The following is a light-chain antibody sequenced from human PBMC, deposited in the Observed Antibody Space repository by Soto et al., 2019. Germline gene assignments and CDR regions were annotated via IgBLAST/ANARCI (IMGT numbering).Light chain of an antibody. CDR3: QQYNNWPPWT. CDR1: QSVSSN. J-gene: IGKJ1*01. V-gene: IGKV3-15*01. CDR2: GAS. Sequence: EIVMTQSPATLSVSPGERATLSCRASQSVSSNLAWYQQKPGQAPRLLIYGASTRATGIPARFSGSWSGTKFTRTISSLQPEDVAVYYCQQYNNWPPWTFGQGTKVEIK.